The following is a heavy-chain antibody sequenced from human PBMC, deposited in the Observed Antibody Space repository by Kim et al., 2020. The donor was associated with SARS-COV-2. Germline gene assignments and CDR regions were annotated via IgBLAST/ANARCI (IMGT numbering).Heavy chain of an antibody. V-gene: IGHV4-61*02. CDR3: ARDGYKAFDY. CDR1: GGSISSGSYY. CDR2: IYTSGST. J-gene: IGHJ4*02. D-gene: IGHD5-12*01. Sequence: SETLSLTCTVSGGSISSGSYYWSWIRQPAGKGLEWIGRIYTSGSTNYNPSLKSRVTISVDTSKNQFSLKLSSVTAADTAVYYCARDGYKAFDYWGQGTLVTVSS.